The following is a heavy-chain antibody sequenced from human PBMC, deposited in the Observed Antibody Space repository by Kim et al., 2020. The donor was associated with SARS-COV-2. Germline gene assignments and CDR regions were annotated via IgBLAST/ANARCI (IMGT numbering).Heavy chain of an antibody. Sequence: DSWKGRFTISRDNAKNSLYLQMNSLRAEDTAVYYCARALGAYYDSSGYYDWGQGTLVTVSS. V-gene: IGHV3-21*01. CDR3: ARALGAYYDSSGYYD. J-gene: IGHJ4*02. D-gene: IGHD3-22*01.